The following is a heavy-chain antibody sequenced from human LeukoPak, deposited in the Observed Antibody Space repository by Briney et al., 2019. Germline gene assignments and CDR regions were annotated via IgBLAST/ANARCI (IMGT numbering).Heavy chain of an antibody. CDR3: ARGGEGYYYVN. V-gene: IGHV4-30-4*01. D-gene: IGHD5-24*01. Sequence: SETLSLTCSVSGGSISSSNNYWNWIRQSPGKGLEWIGYISYSGSTHYNPSLKSRVTISGDTSRNQLSLKLTSVTAADTAVYYCARGGEGYYYVNWGQGTRVTVSP. CDR1: GGSISSSNNY. CDR2: ISYSGST. J-gene: IGHJ4*02.